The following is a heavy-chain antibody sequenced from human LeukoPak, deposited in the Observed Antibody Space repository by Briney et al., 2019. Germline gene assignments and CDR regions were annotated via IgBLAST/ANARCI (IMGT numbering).Heavy chain of an antibody. D-gene: IGHD1-1*01. CDR2: ISYDGSNK. CDR3: ARDLEGPNWFDP. J-gene: IGHJ5*02. V-gene: IGHV3-30-3*01. CDR1: GFTFSSYA. Sequence: PGGSLRLSCAASGFTFSSYAMHWVRQAPGKGLEWVAVISYDGSNKYYADSVKGRFTISRDNSKNTLYLQMNSLRAEDTAVYYCARDLEGPNWFDPWGQGTLVTVSS.